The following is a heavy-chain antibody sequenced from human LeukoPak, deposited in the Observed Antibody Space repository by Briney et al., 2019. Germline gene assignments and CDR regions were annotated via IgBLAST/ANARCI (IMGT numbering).Heavy chain of an antibody. CDR1: GFTFSSYG. CDR2: ISGSGGST. D-gene: IGHD5-12*01. CDR3: AGAYSAYDPFDY. V-gene: IGHV3-23*01. Sequence: GGTLRLSCAASGFTFSSYGMSWVRQAPGKGLEWVSAISGSGGSTYYGDSVKGRFTISRDNAKNTVHLQMSSLRVEDTAIYFCAGAYSAYDPFDYWGQGILVTVSS. J-gene: IGHJ4*02.